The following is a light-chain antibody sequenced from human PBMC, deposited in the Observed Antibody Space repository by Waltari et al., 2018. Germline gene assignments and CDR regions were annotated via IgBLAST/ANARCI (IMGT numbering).Light chain of an antibody. J-gene: IGKJ4*01. CDR1: QTISTS. Sequence: EIVLTQSPATLSLSPGQSAPLSCRARQTISTSLAWYQQKPGQPPRLVIYDASNRATDIPARFSGSGSETDFNLTISSLEAEDFAVYYCQQRYTWPLAFGGGTTVEIK. CDR3: QQRYTWPLA. V-gene: IGKV3-11*01. CDR2: DAS.